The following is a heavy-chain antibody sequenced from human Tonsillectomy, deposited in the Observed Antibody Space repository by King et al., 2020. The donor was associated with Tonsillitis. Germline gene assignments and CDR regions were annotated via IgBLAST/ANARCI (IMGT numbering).Heavy chain of an antibody. CDR1: GFTXXSYG. J-gene: IGHJ4*02. V-gene: IGHV3-30*02. Sequence: VQLVESGXGXVXXXXSLXVXXAXSGFTXXSYGMHWVXQAPGKGLEWVAFIQFDGSNKYYADSVKGRFTISRDNSRNTMYLQMNSLRAEDTAVYYCAKGSGYDFDYWGQGTLVTVSS. CDR2: IQFDGSNK. D-gene: IGHD5-12*01. CDR3: AKGSGYDFDY.